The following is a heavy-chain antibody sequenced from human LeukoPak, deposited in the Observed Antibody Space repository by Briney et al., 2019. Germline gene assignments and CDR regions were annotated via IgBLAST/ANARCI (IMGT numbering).Heavy chain of an antibody. CDR1: GYTFTDYY. Sequence: ASVTVSCKASGYTFTDYYIHWVRQAPGQGLEWMGWINPNSGGTHYAQKFLGRVTITRDTSISTAYLERSRLRSDDTALYYCARPGPFYYGGIDDYYLEYFPHGGQGTRVTVSS. V-gene: IGHV1-2*02. CDR2: INPNSGGT. CDR3: ARPGPFYYGGIDDYYLEYFPH. J-gene: IGHJ1*01. D-gene: IGHD3-22*01.